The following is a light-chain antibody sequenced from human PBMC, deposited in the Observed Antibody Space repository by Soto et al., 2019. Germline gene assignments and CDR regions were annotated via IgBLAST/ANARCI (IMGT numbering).Light chain of an antibody. CDR3: SVWDDSSVV. CDR2: NND. J-gene: IGLJ2*01. CDR1: SSNIGSNT. Sequence: QSVLTQPPSASGTPGQRVSISCSGSSSNIGSNTVNWYQQLPGTAPKLLIYNNDRRPSGVPDRFSGSKSGTSASLAISGLQSEDEADYYCSVWDDSSVVFGGGTKLTVL. V-gene: IGLV1-44*01.